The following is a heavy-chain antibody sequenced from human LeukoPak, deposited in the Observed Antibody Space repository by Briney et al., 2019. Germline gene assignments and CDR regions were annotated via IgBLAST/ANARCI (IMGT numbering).Heavy chain of an antibody. Sequence: ASVKVSCKASGYTFTSYDINWVRQATGQGLEWMGWMNPNSGNTGYVQKFQGRVTMTRNTSISTAYMELSSLRSEDTAVYYCARGTTGTYLYYYYYGMDVWGQGTTVTVSS. CDR1: GYTFTSYD. D-gene: IGHD1-14*01. CDR2: MNPNSGNT. CDR3: ARGTTGTYLYYYYYGMDV. V-gene: IGHV1-8*01. J-gene: IGHJ6*02.